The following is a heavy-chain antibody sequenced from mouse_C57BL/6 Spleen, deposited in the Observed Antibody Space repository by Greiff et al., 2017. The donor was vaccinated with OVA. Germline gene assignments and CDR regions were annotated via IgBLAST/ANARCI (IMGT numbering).Heavy chain of an antibody. CDR2: IDPETGGT. D-gene: IGHD2-5*01. J-gene: IGHJ4*01. CDR1: GYTFTDYE. V-gene: IGHV1-15*01. Sequence: QVQLKESGAELVRPGASVTLSCKASGYTFTDYEMHWVKQTPVHGLEWIGAIDPETGGTAYNQKFKGKAILTADKSSSTAYMELRSLTSEDSAVYYCTRDSNYPPLWAMDYWGQGTSVTVSS. CDR3: TRDSNYPPLWAMDY.